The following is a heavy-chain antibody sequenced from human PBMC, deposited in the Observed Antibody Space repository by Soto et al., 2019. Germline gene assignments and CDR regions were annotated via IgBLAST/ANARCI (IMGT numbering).Heavy chain of an antibody. D-gene: IGHD3-3*01. J-gene: IGHJ4*02. CDR1: GSPFSSEW. Sequence: AGGSLRLSCAASGSPFSSEWMSWVRQTPGKGLEWVASINQDGSVKYLVDSARGRFTISRDNAKNSLYLQMNSLRVEDTAVYYCAGALFWGQEVLVPVSS. CDR2: INQDGSVK. V-gene: IGHV3-7*04. CDR3: AGALF.